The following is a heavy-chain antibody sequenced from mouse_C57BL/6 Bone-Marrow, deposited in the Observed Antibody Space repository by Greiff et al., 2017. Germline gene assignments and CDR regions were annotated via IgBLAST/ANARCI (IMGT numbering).Heavy chain of an antibody. Sequence: VQLQQSGAELVKPGASVKLSCKASGYTFTSYWMHWVKQRPGQGLEWIGMIHPNSGSTNYNEKFKSKATLTVDKSSSTAYMQLSSLTSEDSAVYYCAREGMIYYDYDVLFAYWGQGTLVTVSA. CDR2: IHPNSGST. D-gene: IGHD2-4*01. CDR3: AREGMIYYDYDVLFAY. CDR1: GYTFTSYW. V-gene: IGHV1-64*01. J-gene: IGHJ3*01.